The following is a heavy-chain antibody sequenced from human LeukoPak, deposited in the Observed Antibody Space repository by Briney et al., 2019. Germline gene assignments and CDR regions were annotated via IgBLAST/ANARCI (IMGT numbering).Heavy chain of an antibody. CDR2: INHSGST. D-gene: IGHD2-21*02. CDR1: GGSFSGYY. Sequence: PSETLSLTCAVYGGSFSGYYWSWIRQPPGKGLEWIGEINHSGSTNYNPSLKSRVTISVDTSKNQFSLKLSSVTAADTAVYYCARQGVATAIDYWGQGTLVTVS. CDR3: ARQGVATAIDY. V-gene: IGHV4-34*01. J-gene: IGHJ4*02.